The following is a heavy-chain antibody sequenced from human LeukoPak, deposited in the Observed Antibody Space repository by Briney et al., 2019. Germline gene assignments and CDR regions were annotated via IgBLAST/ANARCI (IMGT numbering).Heavy chain of an antibody. CDR3: ARDRYSSSTFDP. CDR1: GFSFRNYA. Sequence: GGSLRLSCAASGFSFRNYAFHWVRQAPGKGLEWVAFVAYDGSSKYYADSVKGRSIISRDYSKNTVFLQMNSLRREDTAVYYCARDRYSSSTFDPWGQRTLVTVSS. J-gene: IGHJ5*02. V-gene: IGHV3-30*04. CDR2: VAYDGSSK. D-gene: IGHD6-6*01.